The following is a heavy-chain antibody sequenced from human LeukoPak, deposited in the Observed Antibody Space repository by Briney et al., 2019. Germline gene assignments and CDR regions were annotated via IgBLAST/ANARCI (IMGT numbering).Heavy chain of an antibody. D-gene: IGHD4-23*01. J-gene: IGHJ3*02. Sequence: SETLSLTCAVYGGSFRGYWSWIRQPPGEGLEWIGEINHSGSTNYNPSLKSRVTISVDMSKNQFSLKLTSVTAADTAVYYCARGYGGNSGHYAFDIWGQGTTVTVSS. CDR2: INHSGST. CDR1: GGSFRGY. V-gene: IGHV4-34*01. CDR3: ARGYGGNSGHYAFDI.